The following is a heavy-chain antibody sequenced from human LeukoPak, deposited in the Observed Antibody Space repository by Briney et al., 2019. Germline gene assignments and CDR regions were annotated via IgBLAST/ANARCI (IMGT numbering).Heavy chain of an antibody. J-gene: IGHJ6*03. CDR1: GVPFSDYY. V-gene: IGHV4-34*01. Sequence: PSETLSLTCEVYGVPFSDYYWSWIRQSPGKGLEWIGEINHSGSTNYNPSLKSRVTISVDISKNQFSLKLSSVAAADTAVYYCARGRLRELRALYCYMDVWGEGTTVIVS. CDR2: INHSGST. CDR3: ARGRLRELRALYCYMDV. D-gene: IGHD1-26*01.